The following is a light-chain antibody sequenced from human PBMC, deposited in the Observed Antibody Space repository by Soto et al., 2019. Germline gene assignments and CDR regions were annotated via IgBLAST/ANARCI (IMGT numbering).Light chain of an antibody. V-gene: IGKV3-15*01. CDR1: QTISNK. Sequence: EIVMTQSPATLSISPGEEAILSCRASQTISNKLAWYQQRPGQAPKLLIDETSTRAADVPGRFSGGGSGTDFTLTISSLQAEDVAVYYCQQHFNLPRTFGHGTKVEIK. CDR3: QQHFNLPRT. CDR2: ETS. J-gene: IGKJ1*01.